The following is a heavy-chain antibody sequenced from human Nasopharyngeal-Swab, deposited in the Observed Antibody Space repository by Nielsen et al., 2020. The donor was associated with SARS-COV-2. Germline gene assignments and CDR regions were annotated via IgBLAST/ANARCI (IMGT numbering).Heavy chain of an antibody. CDR3: ASDRRTYSIAAAGTIDY. CDR1: GFTFSSYG. CDR2: ISYDGSNK. V-gene: IGHV3-30*03. J-gene: IGHJ4*02. Sequence: GGSLRLSCAASGFTFSSYGMHWVRQAPGKGLEWVAVISYDGSNKYYADSVKGRFTISRDNSKNTLYLQMNSLRAEDTAVYYCASDRRTYSIAAAGTIDYWGQGTLVTVSS. D-gene: IGHD6-13*01.